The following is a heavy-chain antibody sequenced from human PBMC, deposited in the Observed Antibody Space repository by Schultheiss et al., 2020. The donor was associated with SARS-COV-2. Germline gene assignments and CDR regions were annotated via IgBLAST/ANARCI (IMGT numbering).Heavy chain of an antibody. CDR2: IYTSGST. V-gene: IGHV4-61*02. Sequence: SQTLSLTCTVSGGSISSGSYYWSWIRQPAGKGLEWIGRIYTSGSTYYNPSLKSRVTISVDTSKNQFSLKLSSVTAADTAVYYCARHGLSGSYYNWFDPWGQGTLVTAPQ. D-gene: IGHD1-26*01. J-gene: IGHJ5*02. CDR3: ARHGLSGSYYNWFDP. CDR1: GGSISSGSYY.